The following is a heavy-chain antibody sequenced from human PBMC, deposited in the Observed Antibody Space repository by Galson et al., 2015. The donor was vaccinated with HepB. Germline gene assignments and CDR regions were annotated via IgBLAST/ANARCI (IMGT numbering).Heavy chain of an antibody. V-gene: IGHV4-59*01. CDR2: IYYSGST. CDR3: ARDSRLYDFWSGYPNYWYFDL. CDR1: GGSISSYY. J-gene: IGHJ2*01. Sequence: ETLSLTCTVSGGSISSYYWSWIRQPPGKGLEWIGYIYYSGSTNYNPSLKSRVTISVDTSKNQFSLKLSSVTAAGTAVYYCARDSRLYDFWSGYPNYWYFDLWGRGTLVTVSS. D-gene: IGHD3-3*01.